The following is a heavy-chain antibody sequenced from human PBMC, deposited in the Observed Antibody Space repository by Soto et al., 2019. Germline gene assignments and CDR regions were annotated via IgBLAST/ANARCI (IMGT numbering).Heavy chain of an antibody. CDR2: ISSSGSTI. D-gene: IGHD6-19*01. CDR1: GFTFSSYE. V-gene: IGHV3-48*03. J-gene: IGHJ4*02. CDR3: ARDPGGVAGTPEYFDY. Sequence: PGRSLRLSCADSGFTFSSYEMNWVRQAPGKGLEWVSYISSSGSTIYYADSVKGRFTISRDNAKNSLYLQMNSLRAEDTAVYYCARDPGGVAGTPEYFDYWGQGTLVTVSS.